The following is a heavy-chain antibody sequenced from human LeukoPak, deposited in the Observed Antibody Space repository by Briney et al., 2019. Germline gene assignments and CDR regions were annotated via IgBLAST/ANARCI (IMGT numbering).Heavy chain of an antibody. CDR1: GGSFSGYY. CDR3: ARGPPYIVVATAIGFFDY. Sequence: PSETLSLTCAVYGGSFSGYYWSWIRQPPGKGLEWNGEINHSGSTNYNPSLKSRVTISVDTSKNQFSLKLISVTAADTAVYYCARGPPYIVVATAIGFFDYWGQGTLVTVSS. V-gene: IGHV4-34*01. D-gene: IGHD2-21*02. CDR2: INHSGST. J-gene: IGHJ4*02.